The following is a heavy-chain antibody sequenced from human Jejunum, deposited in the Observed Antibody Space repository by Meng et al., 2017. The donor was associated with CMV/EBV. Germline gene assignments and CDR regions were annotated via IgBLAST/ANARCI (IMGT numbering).Heavy chain of an antibody. CDR2: ANYLGTP. V-gene: IGHV4-59*01. Sequence: ITRSASSWTLHPHYEGLDWLASANYLGTPTYTPSLQSRVTISVAGSKNQFSLRLTSVTAADPAVYYCARVPADLGYDSSSYYFDSWGQGSLVTVSS. CDR1: ITRSA. D-gene: IGHD6-6*01. J-gene: IGHJ4*02. CDR3: ARVPADLGYDSSSYYFDS.